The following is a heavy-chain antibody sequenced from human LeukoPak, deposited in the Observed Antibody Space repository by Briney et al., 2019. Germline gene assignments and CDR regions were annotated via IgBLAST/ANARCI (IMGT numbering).Heavy chain of an antibody. J-gene: IGHJ6*03. CDR2: ISAYNGNT. CDR3: ARAFTMVRGVRYYYMDV. Sequence: GASVKVSCKASGYTFTSYGISWVRQAPGQGLEWMGWISAYNGNTNYAQKLQGRVTMTTDTSTSTAYMELSRLRSDDTAVYYCARAFTMVRGVRYYYMDVWGKGTTVTVSS. CDR1: GYTFTSYG. D-gene: IGHD3-10*01. V-gene: IGHV1-18*01.